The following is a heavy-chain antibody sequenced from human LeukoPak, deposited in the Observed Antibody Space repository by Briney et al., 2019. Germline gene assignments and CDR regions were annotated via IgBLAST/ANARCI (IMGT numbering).Heavy chain of an antibody. CDR2: ISYDGSNK. D-gene: IGHD6-6*01. J-gene: IGHJ4*02. Sequence: GGSLRLSCAASGFTFSSYAMHWVRQAPGKGLEWVAVISYDGSNKYYADSVKGRFTISRDNSKNTLYLQMNSLRAEDTAVYYCARRRSSFVYWGQGTLVTVSS. CDR1: GFTFSSYA. V-gene: IGHV3-30-3*01. CDR3: ARRRSSFVY.